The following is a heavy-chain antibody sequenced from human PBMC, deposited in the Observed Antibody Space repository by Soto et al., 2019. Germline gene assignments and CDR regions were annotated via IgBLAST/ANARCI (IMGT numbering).Heavy chain of an antibody. CDR2: IYYSGST. V-gene: IGHV4-39*01. Sequence: QLQLQESGPGLVKPSETLSLTCTVSGGSISSSSYYWGWIRQPPGKGLEWIGSIYYSGSTYYNPSLKSRVTISVDTSKNQFSLKLSSVTAADTAVYYCARIAEWSGLDAFDIWGQGTMVTVSS. J-gene: IGHJ3*02. CDR1: GGSISSSSYY. D-gene: IGHD3-10*01. CDR3: ARIAEWSGLDAFDI.